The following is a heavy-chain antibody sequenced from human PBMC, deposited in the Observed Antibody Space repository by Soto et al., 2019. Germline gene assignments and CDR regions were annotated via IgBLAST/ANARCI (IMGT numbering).Heavy chain of an antibody. D-gene: IGHD5-12*01. V-gene: IGHV3-23*01. Sequence: EVQLLESGGGLVQPGGSLRLSCAASGFTFSNYAMSWVRQAPGKGLEWVSNIRGSGGITYYADSVKGRFTISRDNSKNTLYLQMNSLRAEDTAVYYCAKVIPDKVPTTELDYWGQGTLVTVSS. CDR2: IRGSGGIT. CDR3: AKVIPDKVPTTELDY. J-gene: IGHJ4*02. CDR1: GFTFSNYA.